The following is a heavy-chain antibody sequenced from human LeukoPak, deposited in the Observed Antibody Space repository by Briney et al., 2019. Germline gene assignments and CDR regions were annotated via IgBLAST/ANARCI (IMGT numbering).Heavy chain of an antibody. Sequence: GGSLRLSCEASGFPFTTYAMSWVRQAPGKGPEWVSAISGSDAGTHYADSVKGRFTISRDNSKNTLYLQMNSLRADDTAVYYCARLRNTMTTPRFDYWGQGTLVTVSS. CDR1: GFPFTTYA. CDR3: ARLRNTMTTPRFDY. V-gene: IGHV3-23*01. J-gene: IGHJ4*02. CDR2: ISGSDAGT. D-gene: IGHD4-17*01.